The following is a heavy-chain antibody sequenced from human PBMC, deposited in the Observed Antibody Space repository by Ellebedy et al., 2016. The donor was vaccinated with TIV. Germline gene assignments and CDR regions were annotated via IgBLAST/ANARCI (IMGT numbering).Heavy chain of an antibody. J-gene: IGHJ3*02. CDR3: ALTLWRAFDI. D-gene: IGHD3-9*01. V-gene: IGHV1-46*01. CDR1: GYTFTSYY. CDR2: INPSGGST. Sequence: ASVKVSCKASGYTFTSYYMHWVRQAPGQGLEWMGIINPSGGSTSYAQKFQGRVTITADESTSTAYMELSSLRSEDTAVYYCALTLWRAFDIWGQGTMVTVSS.